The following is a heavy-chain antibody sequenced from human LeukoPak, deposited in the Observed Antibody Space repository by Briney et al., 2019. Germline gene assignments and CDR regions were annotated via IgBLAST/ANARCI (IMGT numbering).Heavy chain of an antibody. V-gene: IGHV4-59*01. J-gene: IGHJ4*02. Sequence: SETLSLTCTVSGGSINSYYWTWIRQPPGKGLEWIGCIYYSGSANYNPSLKSRVTISVDTSKNQFSLELRSLTAADSAVYYCARDQRPDYWGQGTLVTVSS. D-gene: IGHD6-25*01. CDR3: ARDQRPDY. CDR1: GGSINSYY. CDR2: IYYSGSA.